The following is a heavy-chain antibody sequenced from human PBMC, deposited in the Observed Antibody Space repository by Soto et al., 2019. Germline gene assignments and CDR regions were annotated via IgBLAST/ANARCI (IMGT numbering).Heavy chain of an antibody. D-gene: IGHD2-15*01. V-gene: IGHV3-30*18. Sequence: PGGSLRLSCAASGFTFSSYGMHWVRQAPGKGLEWVAVISYDGSNKYYADSVKGRFTISRDNSKNTLYLQMNSLRAEDTAVYYCAKEDIVVVVAATYYGMDVWGQGTTVTVSS. CDR3: AKEDIVVVVAATYYGMDV. CDR2: ISYDGSNK. CDR1: GFTFSSYG. J-gene: IGHJ6*02.